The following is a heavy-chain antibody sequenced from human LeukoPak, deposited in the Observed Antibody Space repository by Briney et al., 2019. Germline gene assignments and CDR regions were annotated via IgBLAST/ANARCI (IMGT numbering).Heavy chain of an antibody. J-gene: IGHJ4*02. D-gene: IGHD2-8*02. Sequence: GGSLRLSCAASGFTFSSYAMSWVRQAPGKGLEWVSDISGSTLATYYADSVKGRFTISRDNSKNTLYLQMNSLKAEDTAVYYCARLTGASNSGYWGQGTLVTVSS. CDR2: ISGSTLAT. CDR1: GFTFSSYA. CDR3: ARLTGASNSGY. V-gene: IGHV3-23*01.